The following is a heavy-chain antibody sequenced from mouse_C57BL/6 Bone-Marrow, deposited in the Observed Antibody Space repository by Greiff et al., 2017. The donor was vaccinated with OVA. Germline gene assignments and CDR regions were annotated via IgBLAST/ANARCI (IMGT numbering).Heavy chain of an antibody. CDR3: TQYYGTSWGAMDY. CDR1: GFTFSNYW. Sequence: EVNLVESGGGLVQPGGSMKLSCVASGFTFSNYWMNWVRQSPEKGLEWVAQIRLKSDNYATHYAESVKGRFTISRDDPKSSVYLQMNNLRAEDTGIYYCTQYYGTSWGAMDYWGQGTSVTVSS. V-gene: IGHV6-3*01. CDR2: IRLKSDNYAT. D-gene: IGHD1-1*01. J-gene: IGHJ4*01.